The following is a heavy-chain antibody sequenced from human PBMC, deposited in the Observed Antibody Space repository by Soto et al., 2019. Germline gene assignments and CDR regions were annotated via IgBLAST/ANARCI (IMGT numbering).Heavy chain of an antibody. CDR2: ISSSSSYI. Sequence: GGSLRLSCAASGFTFSSYSMNWVRQAPGKGLEWVSSISSSSSYIYYADSVKGRFTISRDNAKNSLYLQMNSLRAEDTAVYYCARDDIVVVVASSFDYWGQGTLVTVSS. J-gene: IGHJ4*02. CDR1: GFTFSSYS. CDR3: ARDDIVVVVASSFDY. D-gene: IGHD2-15*01. V-gene: IGHV3-21*01.